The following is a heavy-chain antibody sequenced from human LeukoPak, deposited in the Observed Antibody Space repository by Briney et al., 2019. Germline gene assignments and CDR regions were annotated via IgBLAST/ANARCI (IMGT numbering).Heavy chain of an antibody. CDR1: GLTLDDYA. V-gene: IGHV3-9*01. CDR2: ISWNSGSI. J-gene: IGHJ3*02. CDR3: ARIGAATYAFDI. Sequence: SLRLSCAASGLTLDDYAMHWVRPAPGRGREWVSGISWNSGSIGDADSVKGRFTNSRDNVKNSLYLPMNSLKADGTAVYYCARIGAATYAFDIWGQGTMVTVSS. D-gene: IGHD1-26*01.